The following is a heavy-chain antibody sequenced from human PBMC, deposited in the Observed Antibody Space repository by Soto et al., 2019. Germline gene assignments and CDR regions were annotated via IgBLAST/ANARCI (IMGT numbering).Heavy chain of an antibody. Sequence: EVQLLESGGGLVQPGGSLRLSCAASGFTFTNYALGWVREAPGRELEWISTISGSGGSTYNAGSVKGRFTISRDNSKNTLYLQMNSLRAEDTGVYYCAKDSARAAPHCVYGVQGTLVTVSS. CDR3: AKDSARAAPHCVY. J-gene: IGHJ4*02. CDR2: ISGSGGST. D-gene: IGHD3-10*01. V-gene: IGHV3-23*01. CDR1: GFTFTNYA.